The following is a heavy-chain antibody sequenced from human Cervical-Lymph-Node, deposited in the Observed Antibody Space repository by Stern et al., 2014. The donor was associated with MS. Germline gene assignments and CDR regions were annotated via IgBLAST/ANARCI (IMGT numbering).Heavy chain of an antibody. Sequence: QMQLVQSGAEVKKPGASVKVSCKASGYTFTSFYLHWVRQAPGQGPEWMGFIDPSGGTTNYAQKFQGRVTMTRDTSTSTVYMELNSLKSADTAVYYCARPPRMGAKGYFDYWGQGTLVTVSS. J-gene: IGHJ4*02. CDR1: GYTFTSFY. CDR3: ARPPRMGAKGYFDY. D-gene: IGHD1-26*01. CDR2: IDPSGGTT. V-gene: IGHV1-46*01.